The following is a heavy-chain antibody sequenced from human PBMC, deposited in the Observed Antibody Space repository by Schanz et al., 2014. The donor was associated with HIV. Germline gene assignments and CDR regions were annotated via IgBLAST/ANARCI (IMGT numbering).Heavy chain of an antibody. J-gene: IGHJ4*02. D-gene: IGHD1-26*01. V-gene: IGHV1-8*02. CDR3: ARGGSGGARFPFDY. CDR2: MNPNSGHT. Sequence: QVQLVQSGAEVKKPGASVTVSCKASAYSFSGYYIHWVRQATGQGLEWMGWMNPNSGHTGYAQKFQGRVDMTRTTSISTAYMELRGLTSEDTAVYYCARGGSGGARFPFDYWGQGTLVTVSS. CDR1: AYSFSGYY.